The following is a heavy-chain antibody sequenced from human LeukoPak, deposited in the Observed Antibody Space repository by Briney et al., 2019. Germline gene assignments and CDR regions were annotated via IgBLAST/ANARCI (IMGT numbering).Heavy chain of an antibody. CDR3: ARGTYSGGDCYSHFDY. CDR1: GYTFTSYG. J-gene: IGHJ4*02. D-gene: IGHD2-21*01. V-gene: IGHV1-18*01. Sequence: ASVKVSCKASGYTFTSYGISWVRQAPGQGLEWMGWISAYNGNTNYAQKFQGRVTITADESTSTAYMELSSLRSEDTAVYYCARGTYSGGDCYSHFDYWGQGTLVTVSS. CDR2: ISAYNGNT.